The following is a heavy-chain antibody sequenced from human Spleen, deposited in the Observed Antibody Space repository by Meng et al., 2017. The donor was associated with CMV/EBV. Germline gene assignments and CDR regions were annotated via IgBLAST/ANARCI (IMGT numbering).Heavy chain of an antibody. CDR1: GYTFTGYY. J-gene: IGHJ6*02. CDR3: ARAPPYSSSSHYYYGMDV. D-gene: IGHD6-6*01. V-gene: IGHV1-2*02. CDR2: INPNSGGT. Sequence: ASVKVSCKASGYTFTGYYMHWVRQAPGQGLAWMGWINPNSGGTNYAQKFQGRVTMTRDTSISTAYMELSRLRSDDTAVYYCARAPPYSSSSHYYYGMDVWGQGTTVTVSS.